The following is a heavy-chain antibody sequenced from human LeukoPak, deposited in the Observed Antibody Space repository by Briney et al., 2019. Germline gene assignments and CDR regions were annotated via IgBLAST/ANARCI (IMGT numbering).Heavy chain of an antibody. D-gene: IGHD3-10*01. V-gene: IGHV3-23*01. CDR1: GFTLSSYA. CDR3: AKTSTGVGYYYGMDV. J-gene: IGHJ6*02. CDR2: ISGSGGST. Sequence: GGSLRLSCAASGFTLSSYAMSWVRQAPGKGLEWVSTISGSGGSTYYADSVKGRFTISRDNSKNTLYLQMNSLGAEDTAVYYCAKTSTGVGYYYGMDVWGQGTTVTVSS.